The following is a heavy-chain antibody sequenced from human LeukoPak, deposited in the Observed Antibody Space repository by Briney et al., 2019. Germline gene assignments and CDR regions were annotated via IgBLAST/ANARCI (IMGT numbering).Heavy chain of an antibody. V-gene: IGHV3-7*01. Sequence: GGSLRLSCAASGFTFSSYWMSWVRQAPGKGLEWVANIKQDGSEKYYVDSVKGRFTISRDNAKNSLYLQMNSLRAEDTAVYYCASSSSYYDSSGYYFTGVLDYGMDVWGQGTTVTVSS. D-gene: IGHD3-22*01. CDR3: ASSSSYYDSSGYYFTGVLDYGMDV. J-gene: IGHJ6*02. CDR1: GFTFSSYW. CDR2: IKQDGSEK.